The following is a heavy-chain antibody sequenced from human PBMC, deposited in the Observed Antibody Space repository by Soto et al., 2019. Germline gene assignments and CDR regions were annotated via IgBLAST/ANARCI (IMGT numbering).Heavy chain of an antibody. D-gene: IGHD4-4*01. CDR3: ARGIQYGGFDPDDY. V-gene: IGHV4-34*01. CDR2: INHSGST. Sequence: PSETLSLTCAVYGGSFSGYYWSWIRQPPGKGLEWIGEINHSGSTNYNPSLKSRVTISVDTSKNQFSLKLRSVTAADTALYFCARGIQYGGFDPDDYWVKGTLVTVSS. CDR1: GGSFSGYY. J-gene: IGHJ4*02.